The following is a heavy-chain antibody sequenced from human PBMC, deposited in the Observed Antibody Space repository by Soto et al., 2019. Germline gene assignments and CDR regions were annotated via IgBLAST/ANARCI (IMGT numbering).Heavy chain of an antibody. Sequence: GGSLRLSCAASGFTFSNAWMSWVRQAPGKGLEWVGRIKSKTDGGTTDYAAPVKGRFTISRDDSKNTLYLQMNSLRAEDTAVYYCAKGLWLEQQLVPGPFDYWGQGTLVTVSA. V-gene: IGHV3-15*01. CDR2: IKSKTDGGTT. J-gene: IGHJ4*02. CDR3: AKGLWLEQQLVPGPFDY. CDR1: GFTFSNAW. D-gene: IGHD6-13*01.